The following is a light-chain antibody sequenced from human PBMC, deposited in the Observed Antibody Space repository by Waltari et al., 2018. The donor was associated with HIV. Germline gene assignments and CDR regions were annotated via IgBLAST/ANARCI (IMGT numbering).Light chain of an antibody. V-gene: IGLV2-8*01. CDR2: EVT. CDR1: SSDLGAYGF. CDR3: SSCGDPLKVL. Sequence: QSALTQPPSASGSLGQSVTISCTGSSSDLGAYGFVSWFQQPPLGPHKHMLYEVTWRPPGVSGRFPGSRSGNTAFLSISGLHPDDTATYFCSSCGDPLKVLFGGVTNLTVL. J-gene: IGLJ3*02.